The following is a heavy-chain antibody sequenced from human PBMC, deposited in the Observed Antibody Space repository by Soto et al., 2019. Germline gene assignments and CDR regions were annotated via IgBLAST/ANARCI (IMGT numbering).Heavy chain of an antibody. CDR1: GFTFSNCS. Sequence: EVQLVESGGGLVQPGGSLRLSCAASGFTFSNCSMNWVRQAPGKGLEWVSYIRSSNSIIYYADSVKGRFSISRDNAKNSLYLQMNSLRDEDTAVYYCARSRGGPFDYWGQGTLVTVSS. CDR3: ARSRGGPFDY. J-gene: IGHJ4*02. D-gene: IGHD6-25*01. CDR2: IRSSNSII. V-gene: IGHV3-48*02.